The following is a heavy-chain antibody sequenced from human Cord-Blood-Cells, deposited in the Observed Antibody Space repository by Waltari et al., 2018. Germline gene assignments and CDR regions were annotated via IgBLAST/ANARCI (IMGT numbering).Heavy chain of an antibody. D-gene: IGHD2-15*01. CDR2: IYYSGST. CDR1: GGSISSYY. CDR3: ARLGYCSGGSCYTHGAFDI. J-gene: IGHJ3*02. Sequence: QVQLQESGPGLVQPSETLSLPCTVSGGSISSYYWSWIRQPPRKGLEWIGYIYYSGSTNYNPSLKSRVTISVDTSKNQFSLKLSSVTAADTAVYYCARLGYCSGGSCYTHGAFDIWGQGTMVTVSS. V-gene: IGHV4-59*08.